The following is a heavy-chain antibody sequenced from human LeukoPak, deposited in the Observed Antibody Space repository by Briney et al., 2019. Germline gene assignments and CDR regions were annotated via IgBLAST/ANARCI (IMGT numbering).Heavy chain of an antibody. CDR1: GFTFSSYS. Sequence: GGSLRLSCAASGFTFSSYSMNWVRQAPGKGLEWVSYISSSSSTIYYADSVKGRFTISRDNAKNSLYLQMNSLRAEDTAVYYCARCSGGSCYAYYYGMDVWGQGTTVTVSS. CDR3: ARCSGGSCYAYYYGMDV. CDR2: ISSSSSTI. V-gene: IGHV3-48*01. J-gene: IGHJ6*02. D-gene: IGHD2-15*01.